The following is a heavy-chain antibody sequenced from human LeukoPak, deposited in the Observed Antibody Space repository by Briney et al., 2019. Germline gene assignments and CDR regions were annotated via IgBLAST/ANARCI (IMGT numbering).Heavy chain of an antibody. CDR3: ARPRSLMTRDAFDI. CDR2: ISGYTGNT. J-gene: IGHJ3*02. D-gene: IGHD3-16*01. Sequence: ASVKVSCKASGYTFTNYDISWVRQDPGQGLEWMGWISGYTGNTNYAQNLQGRVTMTTDTSTSTVYLELRSLRSDDTAVYYCARPRSLMTRDAFDIWGQGTMVTVSS. V-gene: IGHV1-18*01. CDR1: GYTFTNYD.